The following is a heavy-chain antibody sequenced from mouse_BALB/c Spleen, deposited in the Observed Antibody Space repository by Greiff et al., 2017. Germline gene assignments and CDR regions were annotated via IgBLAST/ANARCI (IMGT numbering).Heavy chain of an antibody. CDR3: ARTTYGRSLFDY. V-gene: IGHV14-3*02. J-gene: IGHJ2*01. D-gene: IGHD5-5*01. Sequence: VQLQQSGAELVKPGASVKLSCTASGFNIKDTYMHWVKQRPEQGLEWIGRIDPANGNTKYDPKFQGKATITADTSSNTAYLQLSSLTSEDTAVYYCARTTYGRSLFDYWGQGTTLTVSS. CDR2: IDPANGNT. CDR1: GFNIKDTY.